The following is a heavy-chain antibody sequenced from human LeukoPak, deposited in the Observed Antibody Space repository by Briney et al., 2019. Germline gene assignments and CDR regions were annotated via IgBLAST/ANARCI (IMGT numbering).Heavy chain of an antibody. J-gene: IGHJ4*02. Sequence: GASVKVSCKAAGYTVITYDITWVGQAPGLGLEGMAWISVYNGNTIYAQKHQDRVTLTTDTSTSTAYMELRSLRSDDTALYYCARGGDVRSLDYWGQGTLVTVSS. V-gene: IGHV1-18*04. CDR3: ARGGDVRSLDY. D-gene: IGHD3-16*01. CDR1: GYTVITYD. CDR2: ISVYNGNT.